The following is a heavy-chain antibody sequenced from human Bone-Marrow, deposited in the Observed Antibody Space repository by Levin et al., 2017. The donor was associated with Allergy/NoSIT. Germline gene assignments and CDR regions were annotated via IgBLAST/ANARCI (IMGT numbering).Heavy chain of an antibody. CDR3: AKVGYSSTWYSLWGSGFDY. Sequence: GESLKISCAASGFTFSTYGMHWVRQAPGKGLEWVALISYDGSNKYYADSVKGRFTISRDNSKNTLYLQMNSLRAEDTAVYFCAKVGYSSTWYSLWGSGFDYWGQGTLITVSS. CDR2: ISYDGSNK. V-gene: IGHV3-30*18. CDR1: GFTFSTYG. D-gene: IGHD6-13*01. J-gene: IGHJ4*02.